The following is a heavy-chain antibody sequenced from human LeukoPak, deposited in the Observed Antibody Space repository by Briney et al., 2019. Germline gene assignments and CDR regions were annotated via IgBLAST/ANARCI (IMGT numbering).Heavy chain of an antibody. D-gene: IGHD2-15*01. CDR3: ARAQPRYCSGGSCRRRDYYYYGMDV. CDR2: IYYSGST. J-gene: IGHJ6*02. V-gene: IGHV4-31*03. CDR1: GGSISSGGYY. Sequence: SQTLSLTCTVSGGSISSGGYYWSWIRQHPGKGLEWIGYIYYSGSTNYNPSLKSRVTISVDTSKNQFSLKLSSVTAADTAVYYCARAQPRYCSGGSCRRRDYYYYGMDVWGQGTTVTVSS.